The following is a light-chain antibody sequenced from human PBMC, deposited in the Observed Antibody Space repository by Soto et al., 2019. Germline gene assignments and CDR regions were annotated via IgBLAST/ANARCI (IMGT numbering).Light chain of an antibody. CDR3: SLYTSSSASV. CDR1: SSDVGNYNR. V-gene: IGLV2-18*01. Sequence: VLTQPPSVSGSPGQSVTISCTGTSSDVGNYNRVSWYQQPPGTAPKLMIYEVSNRPSGVPDRFSGSKSGNTAPLTISGLQAEDAADYYCSLYTSSSASVSGPRTKSTVL. CDR2: EVS. J-gene: IGLJ1*01.